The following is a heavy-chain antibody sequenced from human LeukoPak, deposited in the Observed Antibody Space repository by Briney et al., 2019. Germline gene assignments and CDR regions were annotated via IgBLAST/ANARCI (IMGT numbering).Heavy chain of an antibody. V-gene: IGHV1-46*01. J-gene: IGHJ6*02. CDR1: GYTFTSYY. Sequence: GASVKVSCKASGYTFTSYYMHWVRQAPGQGLEWMGIINPSGGSTSYAQKFQGRVTMTRDTSTSTVYMELSSLRSEDTAVYYCARDRKDIVVVPAPNGMDVWGQGTTVTVSS. CDR3: ARDRKDIVVVPAPNGMDV. CDR2: INPSGGST. D-gene: IGHD2-2*01.